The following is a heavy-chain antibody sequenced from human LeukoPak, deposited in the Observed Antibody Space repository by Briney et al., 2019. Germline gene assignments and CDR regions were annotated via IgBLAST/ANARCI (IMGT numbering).Heavy chain of an antibody. Sequence: GGSLRLSCAASGFTFSSYSMNWVRQAPGKGLEWVSYISSSSSTIYYADSVKGRFTISRDNAKNSLYLQMNSLRAEDTAVYYCARDRKYCSGGSCFFQRFDYWGQGTLVTVSS. CDR2: ISSSSSTI. J-gene: IGHJ4*02. V-gene: IGHV3-48*01. D-gene: IGHD2-15*01. CDR1: GFTFSSYS. CDR3: ARDRKYCSGGSCFFQRFDY.